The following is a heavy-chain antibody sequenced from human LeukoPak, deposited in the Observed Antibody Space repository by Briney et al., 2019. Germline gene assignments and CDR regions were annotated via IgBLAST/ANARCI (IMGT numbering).Heavy chain of an antibody. CDR2: ISSSGSPV. Sequence: GGSLRLSCAASGFSFSDYYMSWIRQAPGKGLEWVSYISSSGSPVYYGDSVEGRFTISRDNAENSLYLQMNSLRVEDTAVYYCASGYSYGVYYYYGTDVWGQGTTVTVSS. CDR1: GFSFSDYY. J-gene: IGHJ6*02. CDR3: ASGYSYGVYYYYGTDV. V-gene: IGHV3-11*01. D-gene: IGHD5-18*01.